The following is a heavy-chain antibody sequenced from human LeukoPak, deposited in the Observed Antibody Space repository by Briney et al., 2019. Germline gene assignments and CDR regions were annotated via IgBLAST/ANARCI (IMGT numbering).Heavy chain of an antibody. J-gene: IGHJ6*02. Sequence: ASVKPSCKASGYTFTSYAMHWVRQAPGQRLEWMGWINAGNGNTKYSQNFQGRVTFTRDTSASTAYMELNSLRSEDTAVYFCARDLPAKNFWSGSAYSYGMDVWGQGTTVTVSS. CDR1: GYTFTSYA. D-gene: IGHD3-3*01. V-gene: IGHV1-3*01. CDR3: ARDLPAKNFWSGSAYSYGMDV. CDR2: INAGNGNT.